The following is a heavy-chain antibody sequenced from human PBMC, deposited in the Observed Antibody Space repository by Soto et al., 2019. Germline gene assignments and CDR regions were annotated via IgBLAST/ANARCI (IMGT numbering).Heavy chain of an antibody. J-gene: IGHJ4*02. CDR2: VYYRGRS. D-gene: IGHD2-8*01. CDR1: GGSVSNSNYY. V-gene: IGHV4-39*01. CDR3: VSQRASVLTQAYFDY. Sequence: SETLSLTCTVSGGSVSNSNYYWGWSRQSPGKGLEWIGSVYYRGRSYSKSSVKSRVTISVDTSKNQFSLNLNSVTASDTAVYYCVSQRASVLTQAYFDYWGPGALVTVSS.